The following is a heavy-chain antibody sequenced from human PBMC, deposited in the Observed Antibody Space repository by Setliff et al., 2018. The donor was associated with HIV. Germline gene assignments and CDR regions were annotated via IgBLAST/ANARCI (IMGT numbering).Heavy chain of an antibody. V-gene: IGHV4-34*01. CDR2: LSPSGTT. D-gene: IGHD6-13*01. J-gene: IGHJ4*02. CDR1: GGSFSNYY. CDR3: ARQQHSSDLKIWNY. Sequence: PSETLSLTCTVYGGSFSNYYTNWICQPPGKGLEWIGELSPSGTTRSNPSLQSRVTISVDTSKNQFSLTLTSVTAADTAVYYCARQQHSSDLKIWNYWGQGTLVTVSS.